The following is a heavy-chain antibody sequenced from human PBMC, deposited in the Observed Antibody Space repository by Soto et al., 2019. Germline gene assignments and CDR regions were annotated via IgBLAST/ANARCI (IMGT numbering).Heavy chain of an antibody. J-gene: IGHJ5*02. CDR2: IYYSGRT. CDR3: ARHSYDSGSGSDPEP. Sequence: QLQLQESGPGLVKPSETLSLTCTVSGGSISRSSYYWGWIRQPPGKGLEWIGSIYYSGRTYYNPSLKGRVTISVDTSKTQFSLKLSSVTAADTAVYYCARHSYDSGSGSDPEPWGQGTLVTVSP. D-gene: IGHD3-10*01. CDR1: GGSISRSSYY. V-gene: IGHV4-39*01.